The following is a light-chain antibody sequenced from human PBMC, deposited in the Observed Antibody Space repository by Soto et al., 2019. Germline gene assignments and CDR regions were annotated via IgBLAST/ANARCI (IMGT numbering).Light chain of an antibody. CDR1: QSVSSSS. V-gene: IGKV3-20*01. CDR2: GAS. J-gene: IGKJ1*01. CDR3: QQYGSSLTWT. Sequence: EIVLTQSPGTLSLSPGERATLSCRASQSVSSSSLAWYQQKPGQAPRLLIYGASSRATGIPDRFSGSGSGTDFTLTISRLEPEAFAVYYCQQYGSSLTWTFGQGTKVEIK.